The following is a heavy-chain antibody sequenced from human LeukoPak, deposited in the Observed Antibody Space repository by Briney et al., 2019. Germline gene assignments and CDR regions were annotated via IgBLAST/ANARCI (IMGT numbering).Heavy chain of an antibody. Sequence: ASVKVSCKASGGTFSSYAISWVRQAPGQGLEWMGWINPNSGGTNYAQKFQGRVTMTRDTSISTAYMELSRLRSDDTAVYYCARDPTYGDYSYFDYWGQGTLVTVSS. J-gene: IGHJ4*02. V-gene: IGHV1-2*02. CDR1: GGTFSSYA. D-gene: IGHD4-17*01. CDR3: ARDPTYGDYSYFDY. CDR2: INPNSGGT.